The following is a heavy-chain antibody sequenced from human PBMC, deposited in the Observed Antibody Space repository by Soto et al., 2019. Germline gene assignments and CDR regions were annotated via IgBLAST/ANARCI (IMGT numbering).Heavy chain of an antibody. Sequence: SVKVSCKASGGTFSSYTISCVRQAPGQGLEWMGRIIPILGIANYAQKFQGRVTITADKSTSTAYMELSSLRSEDTAVYYCARDGYSSSWSHFDYWGQGTLVTVSS. J-gene: IGHJ4*02. CDR1: GGTFSSYT. D-gene: IGHD6-13*01. CDR3: ARDGYSSSWSHFDY. CDR2: IIPILGIA. V-gene: IGHV1-69*04.